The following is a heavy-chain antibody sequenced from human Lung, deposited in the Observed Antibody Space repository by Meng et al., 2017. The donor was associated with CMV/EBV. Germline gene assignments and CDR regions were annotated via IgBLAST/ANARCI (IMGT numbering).Heavy chain of an antibody. Sequence: GESLKISCAASGFSFSDYYMDWVLQAPEKGLEWFGRIRNKANSYTLEYAASVKGRLIISRDDSENSLNLQMNGLKTEDTAVYYCTIAFSYSGRSYCDSWGQGKLVTVSS. CDR3: TIAFSYSGRSYCDS. V-gene: IGHV3-72*01. D-gene: IGHD1-26*01. J-gene: IGHJ4*02. CDR2: IRNKANSYTL. CDR1: GFSFSDYY.